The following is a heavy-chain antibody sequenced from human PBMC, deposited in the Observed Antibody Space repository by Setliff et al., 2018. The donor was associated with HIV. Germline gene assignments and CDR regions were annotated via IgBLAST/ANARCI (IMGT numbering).Heavy chain of an antibody. V-gene: IGHV3-7*01. CDR3: VRGKRYAYTSGGLDV. D-gene: IGHD3-16*01. CDR1: RFDFNNYW. CDR2: INQVESEK. Sequence: HPEGSLRLSCAASRFDFNNYWMSWVRQAPGKGLEWVANINQVESEKYYVDSVKGRFTISRDNAKNSLYLQMNSLGVEDTAIYFCVRGKRYAYTSGGLDVWGQGTTVTVSS. J-gene: IGHJ6*02.